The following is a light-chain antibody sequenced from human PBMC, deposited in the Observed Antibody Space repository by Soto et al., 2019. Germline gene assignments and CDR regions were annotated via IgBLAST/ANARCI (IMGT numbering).Light chain of an antibody. CDR3: QQYGRSPITFGQAIT. CDR1: QSVSGIY. Sequence: EIVLTQSPGTLYLSPGEGATLSCGATQSVSGIYLAWYQQKPGQAPRLLIYGTSNRASGIPDRFSGSGSGTDFTLAISRVESEDFGFYYCQQYGRSPITFGQAITFGQGTRLE. CDR2: GTS. V-gene: IGKV3-20*01. J-gene: IGKJ5*01.